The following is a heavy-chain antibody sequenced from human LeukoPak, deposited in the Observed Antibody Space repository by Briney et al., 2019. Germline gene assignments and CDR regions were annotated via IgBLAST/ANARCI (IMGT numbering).Heavy chain of an antibody. CDR3: AKVAAYYYDSSGYYGD. D-gene: IGHD3-22*01. CDR1: GFTFSSYA. J-gene: IGHJ4*02. V-gene: IGHV3-23*01. CDR2: ISGSGGST. Sequence: GGSLRLSCAASGFTFSSYAMSWVRQAPGKGLEWVSAISGSGGSTYYADSVKGRFTISRDNSKNTLYLQMNSLRAEDTAVYYCAKVAAYYYDSSGYYGDWGQGTLVTVSS.